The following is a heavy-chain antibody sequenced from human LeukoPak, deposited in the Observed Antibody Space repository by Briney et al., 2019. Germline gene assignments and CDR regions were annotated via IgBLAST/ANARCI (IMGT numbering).Heavy chain of an antibody. Sequence: ASVKVSCKASGYTFTSYDINWVRQATGQGLEWMGWMNPNSGNTGYAQKFQGRVTMTRNTSISTAYMELSSLRSEDTAVYYCARGGDFWSGYGTYYCYGMDVWGQGTTVTVSS. J-gene: IGHJ6*02. D-gene: IGHD3-3*01. CDR3: ARGGDFWSGYGTYYCYGMDV. CDR1: GYTFTSYD. CDR2: MNPNSGNT. V-gene: IGHV1-8*01.